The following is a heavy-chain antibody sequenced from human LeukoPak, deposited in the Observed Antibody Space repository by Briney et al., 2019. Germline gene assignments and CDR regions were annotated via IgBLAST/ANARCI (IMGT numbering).Heavy chain of an antibody. CDR2: IYYSGNT. V-gene: IGHV4-59*12. CDR1: GGSISSYY. J-gene: IGHJ5*02. D-gene: IGHD2-15*01. CDR3: ARGAVVADSNWFDP. Sequence: SETLSLTCTVSGGSISSYYWSWIRQPPGKGLEWIWYIYYSGNTNYNPSLKSRVTLSVDTSKNQFSLKLSSVTAADTAVYYCARGAVVADSNWFDPWGQGTLVTVSS.